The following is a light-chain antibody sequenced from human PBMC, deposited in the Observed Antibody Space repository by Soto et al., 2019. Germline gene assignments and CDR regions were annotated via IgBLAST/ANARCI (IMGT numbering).Light chain of an antibody. CDR2: DVS. CDR1: SSDVGGYNY. J-gene: IGLJ1*01. CDR3: SSYIGSSSYV. V-gene: IGLV2-14*01. Sequence: QSVLTQPASVSGSPGQSITISCTGTSSDVGGYNYVSWYQQHPGKAPKLMIYDVSSRPSGVSNRFSGSKSGNTASLTISGLQAEDEADYYCSSYIGSSSYVFGTRTKVTVL.